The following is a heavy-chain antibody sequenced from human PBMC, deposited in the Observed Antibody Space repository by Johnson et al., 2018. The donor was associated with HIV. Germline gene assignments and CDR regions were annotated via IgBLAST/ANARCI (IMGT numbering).Heavy chain of an antibody. V-gene: IGHV3-15*01. CDR1: GFTFSNAW. Sequence: VQLVESGGGLVKPGGSLRLSCAASGFTFSNAWMSWVRQAPGKGLEWVGRIKSKTDGGTTDYAAPVKGRFTIPRDDSKNTLYLQMNSLKPEDTAVYYCTTKDYYDSSGPLDIWGQGTMVTVSS. CDR2: IKSKTDGGTT. J-gene: IGHJ3*02. CDR3: TTKDYYDSSGPLDI. D-gene: IGHD3-22*01.